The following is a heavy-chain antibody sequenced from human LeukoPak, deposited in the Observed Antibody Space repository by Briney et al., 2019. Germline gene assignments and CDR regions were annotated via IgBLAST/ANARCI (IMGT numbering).Heavy chain of an antibody. Sequence: PSETLSLTCAVYGGSFSGYYWSWIRQPPGKGLEWIGEINHSGSTNYNPSLKSRVTISVDTSKNQFSLKLSSVTAADTAVYYCARYGWYSNYFDYWGQGTLVTVSS. CDR3: ARYGWYSNYFDY. CDR2: INHSGST. D-gene: IGHD6-19*01. J-gene: IGHJ4*02. CDR1: GGSFSGYY. V-gene: IGHV4-34*01.